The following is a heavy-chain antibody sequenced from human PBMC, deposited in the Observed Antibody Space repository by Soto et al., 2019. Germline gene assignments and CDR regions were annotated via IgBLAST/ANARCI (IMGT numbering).Heavy chain of an antibody. D-gene: IGHD3-22*01. CDR1: GGTFSSYT. Sequence: SVKVSCKASGGTFSSYTISWVRQAPGQGLEWMGRIIPILGIANYAQKFQGRVTITADKSTSTAYMELSSLRSEDTAVYYCARGPFPKAMIVVVLYFDYWGQGTLVTVSS. CDR3: ARGPFPKAMIVVVLYFDY. V-gene: IGHV1-69*02. J-gene: IGHJ4*02. CDR2: IIPILGIA.